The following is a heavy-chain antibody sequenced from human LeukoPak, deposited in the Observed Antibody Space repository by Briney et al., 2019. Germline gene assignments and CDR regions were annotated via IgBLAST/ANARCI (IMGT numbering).Heavy chain of an antibody. V-gene: IGHV3-21*01. CDR2: ISSSSSYI. CDR3: ARFPRTTWIQLWLLFDY. D-gene: IGHD5-18*01. CDR1: GFTFSSYS. Sequence: NPGGSLRLSCAASGFTFSSYSMNWVRQAPGKGLEWVSSISSSSSYIYYADSVKGRFTISRDNAKNSLYLQMNSLRAEDTAVYYCARFPRTTWIQLWLLFDYWGQGTLVTVSS. J-gene: IGHJ4*02.